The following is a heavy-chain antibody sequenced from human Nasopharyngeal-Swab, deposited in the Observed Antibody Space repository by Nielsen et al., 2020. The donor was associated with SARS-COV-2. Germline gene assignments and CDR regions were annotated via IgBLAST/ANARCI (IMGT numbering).Heavy chain of an antibody. V-gene: IGHV4-39*07. CDR3: AREVGFEGWFDP. J-gene: IGHJ5*02. Sequence: WIRQPPGKGLEWIGSIYYSGSTYYNPSLKSRVTISVDTSKNQFSLKLSSVTAADTAVYYCAREVGFEGWFDPWGQGTLVTVSS. D-gene: IGHD1-26*01. CDR2: IYYSGST.